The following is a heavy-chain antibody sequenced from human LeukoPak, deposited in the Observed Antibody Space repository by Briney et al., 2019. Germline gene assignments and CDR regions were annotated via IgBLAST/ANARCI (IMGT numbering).Heavy chain of an antibody. Sequence: GESLKISCKGSGYSFTSYWIVWVRQMPGKDLEWMGSIYPGDSDTRYSPSFQGQVTISADKSISTAYLQWSSLKASDTAMYYCARSGCSGGSCLTNDFDYWGQGTLVTVSS. CDR3: ARSGCSGGSCLTNDFDY. CDR2: IYPGDSDT. CDR1: GYSFTSYW. J-gene: IGHJ4*02. D-gene: IGHD2-15*01. V-gene: IGHV5-51*01.